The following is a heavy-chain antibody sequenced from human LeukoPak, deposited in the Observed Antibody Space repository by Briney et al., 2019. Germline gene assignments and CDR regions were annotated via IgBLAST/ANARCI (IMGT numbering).Heavy chain of an antibody. V-gene: IGHV1-2*02. D-gene: IGHD3-22*01. Sequence: ASVKVSCKASGYTFTGYYMHWVRQAPGQGLEWMGWINPNSGGTNYAQKFQGRVTMTRDTSISTAYMELSRLGSDDAAVYYCARSRTRITMIVVVIQGALDYWGQGTLVTVSS. CDR2: INPNSGGT. J-gene: IGHJ4*02. CDR3: ARSRTRITMIVVVIQGALDY. CDR1: GYTFTGYY.